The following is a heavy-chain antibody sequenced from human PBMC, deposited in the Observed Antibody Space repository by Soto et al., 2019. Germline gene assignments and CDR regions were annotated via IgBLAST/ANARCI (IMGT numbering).Heavy chain of an antibody. D-gene: IGHD3-3*01. V-gene: IGHV3-30*18. Sequence: GGSLRLSCAASGFTFSSYGMHWVRQAPGKGLEWVAVISYDGSNKYYADSVKGRFTISRDNSKNTLYLQMNSLRAEDTAVYYCAKDSSYDGLPYYYYYMDVWGKGTTVTVSS. CDR1: GFTFSSYG. J-gene: IGHJ6*03. CDR2: ISYDGSNK. CDR3: AKDSSYDGLPYYYYYMDV.